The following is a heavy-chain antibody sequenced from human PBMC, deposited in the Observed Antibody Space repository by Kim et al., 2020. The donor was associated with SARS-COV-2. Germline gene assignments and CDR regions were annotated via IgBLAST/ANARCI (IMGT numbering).Heavy chain of an antibody. Sequence: SETLSLTCTVSGGSISSSSYSWGWVRQPPGKGLEWIANIYYNGGTYYNPSLKSRVTISVDTSKNQFSLKLSSVTAADTAVYYCARRHLGGYHDDSAGYRFDYWSQGALVTVSS. D-gene: IGHD3-22*01. J-gene: IGHJ4*02. CDR2: IYYNGGT. CDR1: GGSISSSSYS. V-gene: IGHV4-39*01. CDR3: ARRHLGGYHDDSAGYRFDY.